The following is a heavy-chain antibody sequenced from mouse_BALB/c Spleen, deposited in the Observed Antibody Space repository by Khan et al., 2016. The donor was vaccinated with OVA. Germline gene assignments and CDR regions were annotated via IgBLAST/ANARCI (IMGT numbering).Heavy chain of an antibody. CDR1: GFTFSDYY. Sequence: EVELVESGGGLVKPGGSLKLSCAASGFTFSDYYMYWVRQTPEKRLEWVATISDGGSYTYFPDSVEGRFTISRDNAKNNLYLQLISLKSEDTAMYSCTRGGYGAFGYWGQGTLVTVSA. D-gene: IGHD2-14*01. CDR2: ISDGGSYT. V-gene: IGHV5-4*02. CDR3: TRGGYGAFGY. J-gene: IGHJ3*01.